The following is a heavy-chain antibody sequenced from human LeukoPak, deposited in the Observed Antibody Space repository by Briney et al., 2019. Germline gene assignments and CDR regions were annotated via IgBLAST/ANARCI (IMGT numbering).Heavy chain of an antibody. Sequence: GGSLRLSCAASGFTFSNAWMSWVRQAPGKGLECVASVNEDESEKYYVDSVKGRFTISRDNAKNSVFLQMNSLRAEDTAMYYCARDEGLFAYWGQGALVTVSS. V-gene: IGHV3-7*01. CDR2: VNEDESEK. J-gene: IGHJ4*02. CDR3: ARDEGLFAY. CDR1: GFTFSNAW. D-gene: IGHD3/OR15-3a*01.